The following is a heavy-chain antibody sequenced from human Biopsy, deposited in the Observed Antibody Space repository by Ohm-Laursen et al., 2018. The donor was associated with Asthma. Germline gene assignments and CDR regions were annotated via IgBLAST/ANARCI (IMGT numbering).Heavy chain of an antibody. CDR1: GGSVSSGSYY. V-gene: IGHV4-61*01. CDR2: ISYSGST. Sequence: SDTLSLTWPVSGGSVSSGSYYWSWIRQPPGKGLAWVSYISYSGSTDYNPSLKSRLTISMDTSKNQFSLKLSSVTAADTAVYYCAKDERLYYGSDSEYMQPVPLGDWGQGTLVIVSA. D-gene: IGHD3-10*01. CDR3: AKDERLYYGSDSEYMQPVPLGD. J-gene: IGHJ4*02.